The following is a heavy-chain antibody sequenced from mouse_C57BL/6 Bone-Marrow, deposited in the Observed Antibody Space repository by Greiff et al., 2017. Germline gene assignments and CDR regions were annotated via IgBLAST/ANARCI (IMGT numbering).Heavy chain of an antibody. CDR3: ARRDGYYWYFDV. Sequence: EVQLQESGPELVKPGASVKISCKASGYSFTGYYMHWVKQSHGNILDWIGYIYPYNGVSSYNQKFKGKATLTVAKSSSTAYMELRRLTSDDSAVYYCARRDGYYWYFDVWGTGTTVTVSS. J-gene: IGHJ1*03. CDR1: GYSFTGYY. V-gene: IGHV1-31*01. CDR2: IYPYNGVS. D-gene: IGHD2-3*01.